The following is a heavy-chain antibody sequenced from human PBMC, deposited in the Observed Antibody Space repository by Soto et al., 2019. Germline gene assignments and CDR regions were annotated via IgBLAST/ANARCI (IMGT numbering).Heavy chain of an antibody. CDR3: ASSIGTNDFWSGYYPPPY. V-gene: IGHV1-69*01. Sequence: QVQLVQSGAEVKKPGSSVKVSCKASGGTFSSYAISWVRQDPGQGLEWMGGIIPIFGTANYAQKFQGRVTITADESTSTAYMELSSLRSEDTAVYYCASSIGTNDFWSGYYPPPYWGQGTLVTVSS. CDR2: IIPIFGTA. J-gene: IGHJ4*02. D-gene: IGHD3-3*01. CDR1: GGTFSSYA.